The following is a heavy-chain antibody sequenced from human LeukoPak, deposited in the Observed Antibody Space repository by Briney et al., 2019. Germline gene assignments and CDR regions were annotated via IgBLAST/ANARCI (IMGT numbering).Heavy chain of an antibody. CDR1: GFTFSSYG. D-gene: IGHD3-3*01. V-gene: IGHV3-33*01. J-gene: IGHJ4*02. CDR2: IWYDGSNK. CDR3: ARDQYDTWSRRGNFDS. Sequence: GRSLRLSCAASGFTFSSYGMHWVRQAPGKGLEWEAVIWYDGSNKYYADSVKGRFTISRDNTKNSLYLQMNSLRVEDTAVFYCARDQYDTWSRRGNFDSWGQGTLVIVSS.